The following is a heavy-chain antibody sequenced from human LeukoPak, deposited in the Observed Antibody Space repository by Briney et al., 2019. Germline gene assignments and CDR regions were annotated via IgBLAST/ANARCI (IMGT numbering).Heavy chain of an antibody. D-gene: IGHD6-13*01. CDR2: IKQDGSEK. CDR3: ARHSSSWYSYYYYYMDV. V-gene: IGHV3-7*01. J-gene: IGHJ6*03. CDR1: GFTFSNYA. Sequence: KSGGSLRLSCAASGFTFSNYAMSWVRQAPGKGLEWVANIKQDGSEKYYVDSVKGRFTISRDNAKNSLYLQMNSLRAEDTAVYYCARHSSSWYSYYYYYMDVWGKGTTVTVSS.